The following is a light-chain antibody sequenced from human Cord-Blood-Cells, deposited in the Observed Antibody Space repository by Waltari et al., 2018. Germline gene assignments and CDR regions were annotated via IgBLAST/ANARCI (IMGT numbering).Light chain of an antibody. CDR2: EVS. J-gene: IGLJ3*02. Sequence: ITISCTGTSSDVGGYNYVSWYQQHPAKAPKLMIYEVSNRPSGVSNRFSGSQTGNTASLTISGLQAEDEADYYCSSYTSSSTRVFGGGTKLTVL. V-gene: IGLV2-14*01. CDR3: SSYTSSSTRV. CDR1: SSDVGGYNY.